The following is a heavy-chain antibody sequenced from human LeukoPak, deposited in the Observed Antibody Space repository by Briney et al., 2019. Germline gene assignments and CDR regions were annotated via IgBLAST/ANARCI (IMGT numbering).Heavy chain of an antibody. CDR3: AKGAPGIVGATKEDY. J-gene: IGHJ4*02. V-gene: IGHV3-30*18. Sequence: PGGSLRLSCAASGFTFSSYGMHWVRQAPGKGLEWVAVISYDGSNKYYADSVKGRFTISRDNSKNTLYLQMNSLRAEDTAVYYCAKGAPGIVGATKEDYWGQGTLVTVSS. D-gene: IGHD1-26*01. CDR2: ISYDGSNK. CDR1: GFTFSSYG.